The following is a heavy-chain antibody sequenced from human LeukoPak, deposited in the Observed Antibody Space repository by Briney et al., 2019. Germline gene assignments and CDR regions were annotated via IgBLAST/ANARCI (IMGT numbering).Heavy chain of an antibody. Sequence: SETLSLTCTVSGGSINNSYWSWIRQPPGKGLQWVGYIYYSGSTNYNPSLKSRVTISVDTSMNQFSLRLSSVTAADTAVYYCARQGIGESAFDYWGQGTLVTVSS. CDR2: IYYSGST. D-gene: IGHD3-10*01. V-gene: IGHV4-59*01. J-gene: IGHJ4*02. CDR3: ARQGIGESAFDY. CDR1: GGSINNSY.